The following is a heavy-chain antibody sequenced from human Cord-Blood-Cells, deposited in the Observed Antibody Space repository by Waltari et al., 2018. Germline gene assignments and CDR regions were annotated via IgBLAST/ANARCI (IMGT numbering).Heavy chain of an antibody. J-gene: IGHJ4*02. D-gene: IGHD6-6*01. CDR1: GGSFSGYY. CDR2: INHSGST. Sequence: QVQLQQWGAGLLKPSETLSLTCAVYGGSFSGYYWSWIRQPPGKGLEWIGEINHSGSTNYNPSLKSRVTISVDTSKNQFSLKLSSVTAADTAVYYCASSSSSYYFDYWGQGTLVTVSS. V-gene: IGHV4-34*01. CDR3: ASSSSSYYFDY.